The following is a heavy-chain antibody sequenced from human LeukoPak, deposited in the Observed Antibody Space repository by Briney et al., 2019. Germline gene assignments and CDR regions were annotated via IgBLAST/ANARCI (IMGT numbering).Heavy chain of an antibody. CDR3: ARDRYDSSGYYYYGMDV. CDR2: IYYSGST. D-gene: IGHD3-22*01. V-gene: IGHV4-31*03. J-gene: IGHJ6*02. CDR1: GGSISSGGSY. Sequence: PSETLSLTCTVSGGSISSGGSYWSWIRQHPGKGLEWIGYIYYSGSTSYNPSLKSRVTISVDTSKNQFSLKLSSVTAADTAVYYCARDRYDSSGYYYYGMDVWGQGTTVTVSS.